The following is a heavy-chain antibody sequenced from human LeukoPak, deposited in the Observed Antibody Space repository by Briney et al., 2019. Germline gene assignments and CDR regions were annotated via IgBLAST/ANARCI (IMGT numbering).Heavy chain of an antibody. D-gene: IGHD1-26*01. CDR2: MYYDGST. CDR3: ARRSDSGSDDGEDYFDY. Sequence: SETLSLTCTVSGGSICSTTFYWGWIRQPPGKGLEWVGSMYYDGSTYHNPSLKSRVTISVDTSNNQFSLKLTSVTAADTAVYFCARRSDSGSDDGEDYFDYWGQGTLVTVSS. J-gene: IGHJ4*02. CDR1: GGSICSTTFY. V-gene: IGHV4-39*01.